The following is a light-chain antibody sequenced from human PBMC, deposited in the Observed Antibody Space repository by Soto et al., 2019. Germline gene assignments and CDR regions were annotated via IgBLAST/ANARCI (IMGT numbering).Light chain of an antibody. CDR2: DNN. J-gene: IGLJ2*01. CDR3: QSYDSSLSGSV. Sequence: QSVLTQPPSVSGAPGQRVTISCTGSSSNIGAGYDVHWYQQVPGTAPKLLISDNNNRPSGVPDRFSGSKSGTSASLAITELQAEDEADYHCQSYDSSLSGSVFGGGTKLTVL. CDR1: SSNIGAGYD. V-gene: IGLV1-40*01.